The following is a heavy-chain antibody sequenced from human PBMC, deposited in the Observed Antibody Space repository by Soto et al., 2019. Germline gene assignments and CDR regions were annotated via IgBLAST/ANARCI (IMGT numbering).Heavy chain of an antibody. Sequence: DVQLVESGGDVVQAGGFLRLSCTGSNFTFSNYWMTWVRQAPGKGLEWVANIRPDGSENNFVDSVKGRFTISRDNAKNSLYMHMNSLREEYTAVYYCARVAERTSSFRRFDPWGQGTVVTVSS. CDR2: IRPDGSEN. V-gene: IGHV3-7*03. CDR3: ARVAERTSSFRRFDP. J-gene: IGHJ5*02. CDR1: NFTFSNYW. D-gene: IGHD2-2*01.